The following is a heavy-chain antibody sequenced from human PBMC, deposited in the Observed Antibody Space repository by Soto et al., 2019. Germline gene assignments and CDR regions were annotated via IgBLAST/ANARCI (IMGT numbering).Heavy chain of an antibody. CDR1: GFTVSSNY. V-gene: IGHV3-53*01. Sequence: GGSLILSCAASGFTVSSNYMSWVRQAPGKGLEWVSVTYSGGSTYYADSVKGRFTISRDNSKNTLYLQMNSLRAEDTAVYYCARVRTPGGYFDYWGQGTLVTVSS. J-gene: IGHJ4*02. CDR2: TYSGGST. D-gene: IGHD3-10*01. CDR3: ARVRTPGGYFDY.